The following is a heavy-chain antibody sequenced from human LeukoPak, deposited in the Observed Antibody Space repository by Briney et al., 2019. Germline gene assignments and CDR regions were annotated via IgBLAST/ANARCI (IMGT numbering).Heavy chain of an antibody. J-gene: IGHJ3*02. CDR1: GFTFDDYG. CDR3: ARRWLQSYAFDI. Sequence: GGSLRLSCAASGFTFDDYGMSWVRHAPGEGLEWVSGINWNGGRTGYADSVKGRFTISRDNAKMSLYLQMNSLRAEDTAVYYCARRWLQSYAFDIWGQGTMVTVSS. V-gene: IGHV3-20*04. CDR2: INWNGGRT. D-gene: IGHD5-24*01.